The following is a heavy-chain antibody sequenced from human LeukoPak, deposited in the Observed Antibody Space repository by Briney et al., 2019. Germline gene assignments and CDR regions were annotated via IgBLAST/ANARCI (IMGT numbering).Heavy chain of an antibody. D-gene: IGHD3-3*01. V-gene: IGHV3-30*02. CDR3: ARNGEVDFWSGYYSEGGYYFDY. Sequence: GGSLRLSCAASGFTFNDYAMYWVRQTPGKGLEWVAFIRYDGSNKYYADSVKGRFTISRDNSKNTLYLQMNSLRAEDTAVYYCARNGEVDFWSGYYSEGGYYFDYWGQGTLVTVSS. CDR2: IRYDGSNK. CDR1: GFTFNDYA. J-gene: IGHJ4*02.